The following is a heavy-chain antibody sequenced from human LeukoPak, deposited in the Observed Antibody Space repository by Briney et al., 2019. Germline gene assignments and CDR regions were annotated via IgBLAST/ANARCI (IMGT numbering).Heavy chain of an antibody. J-gene: IGHJ4*02. V-gene: IGHV1-69*05. D-gene: IGHD1-26*01. Sequence: GASVKVSCKASGGTFSSYTISWVRQAPGQGLEWMGGIIPTFGTTTYAQKFQGRITIITDASTSTVYMELSSLRSEDTAVYYCARDQGGSYFDYWGQGTLVTVSS. CDR3: ARDQGGSYFDY. CDR1: GGTFSSYT. CDR2: IIPTFGTT.